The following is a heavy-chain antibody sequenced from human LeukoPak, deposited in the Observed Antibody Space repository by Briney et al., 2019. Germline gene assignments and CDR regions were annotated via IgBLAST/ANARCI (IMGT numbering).Heavy chain of an antibody. CDR3: ARRGIVIRGVLIMGFHKEGYYFDY. J-gene: IGHJ4*02. CDR1: GITVSNYG. V-gene: IGHV3-23*01. CDR2: IRESGGGT. D-gene: IGHD3-10*01. Sequence: GGSLRLSCVVSGITVSNYGMSWVRQAPGKGLEWVSGIRESGGGTNYADSVKGRFTISRDNSMNTVYLQMNSLRAEDTAVYFCARRGIVIRGVLIMGFHKEGYYFDYWGQGILVTASS.